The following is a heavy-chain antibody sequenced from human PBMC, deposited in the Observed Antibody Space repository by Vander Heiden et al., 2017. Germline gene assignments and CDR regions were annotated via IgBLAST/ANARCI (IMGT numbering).Heavy chain of an antibody. V-gene: IGHV3-48*01. D-gene: IGHD3-10*02. CDR2: ISTSSSTI. CDR3: ARDMLGEVYFDY. J-gene: IGHJ4*02. Sequence: EVQLVESGGGLVQPGGSLRLSCEASGFTFSRYSINWVRQAPGKGLEWVSYISTSSSTIYYADSVKGRFTISRDNAKNSLYLQMNSLRAEDTAVYYCARDMLGEVYFDYWGQGILVTVSS. CDR1: GFTFSRYS.